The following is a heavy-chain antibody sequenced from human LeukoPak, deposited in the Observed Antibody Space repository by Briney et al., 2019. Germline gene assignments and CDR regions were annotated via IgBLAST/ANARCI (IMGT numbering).Heavy chain of an antibody. D-gene: IGHD5-24*01. V-gene: IGHV4-38-2*02. CDR1: NSSISSGYY. CDR3: ARWLQMYYYYYMDV. CDR2: IYHNGNA. J-gene: IGHJ6*03. Sequence: PSETLSLTCTVSNSSISSGYYWGWIRQPPGKGLEWIGSIYHNGNAYYNPSLRSRVTISVDTSKKHFSLTLRSGTATDTAVYYCARWLQMYYYYYMDVWGKGTTVTISS.